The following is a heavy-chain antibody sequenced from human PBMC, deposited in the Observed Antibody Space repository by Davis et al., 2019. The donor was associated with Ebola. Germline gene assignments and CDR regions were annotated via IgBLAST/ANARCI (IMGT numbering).Heavy chain of an antibody. CDR3: ARGDNTRIFYYYYYYGMDV. J-gene: IGHJ6*02. D-gene: IGHD2-15*01. V-gene: IGHV1-18*01. CDR2: ISAYNGNT. CDR1: GYTFTSYG. Sequence: ASVKVSCKASGYTFTSYGISWVRQAPGQGLEWMGWISAYNGNTNYAQKLQGRVTMTTDTSTSTAYMELRSLRSDDTAVYYCARGDNTRIFYYYYYYGMDVWGQGTTVTVSS.